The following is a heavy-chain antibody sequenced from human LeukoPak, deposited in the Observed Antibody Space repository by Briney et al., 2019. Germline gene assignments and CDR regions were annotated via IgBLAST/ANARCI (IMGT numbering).Heavy chain of an antibody. V-gene: IGHV4-34*01. J-gene: IGHJ4*02. CDR3: ARRFAGGSSSWAY. D-gene: IGHD6-13*01. CDR2: INHSGST. Sequence: SETLSLTCAVYGGSFSGYYWSWIRRPPGKGLEWIGEINHSGSTNYNPSLKSRVTISVDTSKNQFSLKPSSVTAADTAVYYCARRFAGGSSSWAYWGQGTLVTVSS. CDR1: GGSFSGYY.